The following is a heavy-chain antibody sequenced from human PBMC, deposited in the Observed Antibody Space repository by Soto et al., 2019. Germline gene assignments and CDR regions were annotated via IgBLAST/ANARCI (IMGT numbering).Heavy chain of an antibody. J-gene: IGHJ4*02. CDR3: AKLLGIATSNDY. CDR1: GYSFTSHG. V-gene: IGHV1-18*01. CDR2: ISGYNGNT. Sequence: ASVKVSCKASGYSFTSHGVSWVRQAPGQGLEWMGWISGYNGNTNYAQNLQGRVTMTTDTSTSTAYMELRSLRSDDTAMYYCAKLLGIATSNDYWGQGTLVTVSS. D-gene: IGHD6-13*01.